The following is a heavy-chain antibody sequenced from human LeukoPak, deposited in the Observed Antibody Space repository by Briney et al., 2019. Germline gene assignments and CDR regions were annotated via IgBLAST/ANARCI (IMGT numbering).Heavy chain of an antibody. D-gene: IGHD3-22*01. Sequence: QPGGSLRLSCAASGFTFDDYAMHWVRQAPGKGLEWVSGISWNSGSIGYADSVKGRFTISRDNAKNSLYLQMNSLRAEDTALYYCAKVFSYDSISDAFDIWGQGTMVIVSS. CDR3: AKVFSYDSISDAFDI. CDR2: ISWNSGSI. CDR1: GFTFDDYA. J-gene: IGHJ3*02. V-gene: IGHV3-9*01.